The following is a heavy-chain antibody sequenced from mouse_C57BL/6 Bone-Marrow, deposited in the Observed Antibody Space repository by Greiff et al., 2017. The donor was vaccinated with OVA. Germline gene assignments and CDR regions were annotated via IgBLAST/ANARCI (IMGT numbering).Heavy chain of an antibody. CDR2: IDPEDGET. V-gene: IGHV14-2*01. CDR1: GFNIKDYY. D-gene: IGHD1-1*01. Sequence: EVMLVESGAELVKPGASVKLSCTASGFNIKDYYMHWVKQRTEQGLEWIGRIDPEDGETKYAPKFQGKATITADTSSNTAYLQLSSLTSEDTAVYYCARSPITTVVAPYWYFDVWGTGTTVTVSS. J-gene: IGHJ1*03. CDR3: ARSPITTVVAPYWYFDV.